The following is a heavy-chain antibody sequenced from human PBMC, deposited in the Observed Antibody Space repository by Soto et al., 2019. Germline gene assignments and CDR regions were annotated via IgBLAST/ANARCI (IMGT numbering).Heavy chain of an antibody. CDR3: ARDTYYYYMDV. CDR1: GGTFSSYT. CDR2: IIPILGIA. J-gene: IGHJ6*03. V-gene: IGHV1-69*08. Sequence: QVQLVQSGAEVKKPGSSVKVSCKASGGTFSSYTISWVRQAPGQGLEWMGRIIPILGIANYAQKFQGRVTSTADKSTSTAYMELSSLRSEDTAVYYCARDTYYYYMDVWGKGTTVTVSS.